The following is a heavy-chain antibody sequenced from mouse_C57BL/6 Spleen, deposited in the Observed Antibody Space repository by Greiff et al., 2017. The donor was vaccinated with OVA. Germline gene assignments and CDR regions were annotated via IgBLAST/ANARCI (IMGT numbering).Heavy chain of an antibody. Sequence: EVQLMESGEGLVKPGGSLKLSCAASGFTFSSYAMSWVRQTPEKRLEWVAYISSGGENSYDADTVKGRFTISRDNARNTLYLQMSSLKSEDTAMYYCTRDRDWGLDDWGQGTTLTVSS. V-gene: IGHV5-9-1*02. CDR3: TRDRDWGLDD. D-gene: IGHD4-1*01. CDR2: ISSGGENS. CDR1: GFTFSSYA. J-gene: IGHJ2*01.